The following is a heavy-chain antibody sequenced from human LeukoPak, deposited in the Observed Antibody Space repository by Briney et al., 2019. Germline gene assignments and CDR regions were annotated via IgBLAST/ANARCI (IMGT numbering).Heavy chain of an antibody. D-gene: IGHD4-17*01. V-gene: IGHV4-34*01. Sequence: PSETLSLTCAVYGGSFSGYYWSWIRQPPGKGLEWIGEINHSGSTNYNPSLKSRVTISVDTSKNQFSLRLSSVTAADTAVYYCARDQGQYGDYQVWGQGTLVTVSS. CDR2: INHSGST. CDR3: ARDQGQYGDYQV. CDR1: GGSFSGYY. J-gene: IGHJ4*02.